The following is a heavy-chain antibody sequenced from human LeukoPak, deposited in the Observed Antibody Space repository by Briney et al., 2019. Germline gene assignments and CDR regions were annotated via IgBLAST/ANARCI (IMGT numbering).Heavy chain of an antibody. CDR3: ARDLGQQRHHN. V-gene: IGHV1-69*01. CDR1: GGTFSSYA. D-gene: IGHD6-13*01. Sequence: SVKVSCKASGGTFSSYAISWVRQAPGQGLEWMGGIIPTFATAKYAQKFHGRVTITADEPTSTAYMELSSLRSEDTAVYYCARDLGQQRHHNWGQGTLVTVSS. J-gene: IGHJ4*02. CDR2: IIPTFATA.